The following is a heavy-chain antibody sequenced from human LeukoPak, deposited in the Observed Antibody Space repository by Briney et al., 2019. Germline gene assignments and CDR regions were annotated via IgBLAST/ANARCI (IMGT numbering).Heavy chain of an antibody. CDR3: ARDLSYYYGMDV. Sequence: GGSLRLSCAASGFTFEVYGMSWFRQAPGKGREWVSGINWNGGSTGYADSVKGRFTISRDNAKNSLYLQMNSLRAEDTALYHCARDLSYYYGMDVWGQGTTVTVSS. V-gene: IGHV3-20*01. J-gene: IGHJ6*02. CDR2: INWNGGST. CDR1: GFTFEVYG.